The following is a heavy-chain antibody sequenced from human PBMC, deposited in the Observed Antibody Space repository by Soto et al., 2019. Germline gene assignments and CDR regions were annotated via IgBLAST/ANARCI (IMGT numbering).Heavy chain of an antibody. CDR1: EYTFTNYY. Sequence: GASVKVSCKASEYTFTNYYVHWVRQAPGQGPEWMGIINPSGATTYAQKFQVRVTMTRDTSTSTVYMELSSLISEDTAVYYCAGGSESYYYAMDVWGQGTTVTVSS. V-gene: IGHV1-46*01. J-gene: IGHJ6*02. CDR2: INPSGAT. CDR3: AGGSESYYYAMDV.